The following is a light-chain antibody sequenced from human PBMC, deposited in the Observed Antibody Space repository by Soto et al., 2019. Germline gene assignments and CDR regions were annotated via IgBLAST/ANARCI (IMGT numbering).Light chain of an antibody. J-gene: IGLJ1*01. CDR1: SSDVGAYNY. V-gene: IGLV2-14*01. CDR3: SSYTSSSTRV. CDR2: EVS. Sequence: SALTQPASVSGSPGQSITISCTGTSSDVGAYNYVSWYQHHPGKAPKVMIYEVSNRPSGVSNRFSGSKSGNTASLTISGLQAEDEADYYCSSYTSSSTRVFGTGTKLTVL.